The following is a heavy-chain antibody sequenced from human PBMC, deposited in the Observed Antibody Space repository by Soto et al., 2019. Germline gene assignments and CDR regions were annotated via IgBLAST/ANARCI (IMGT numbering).Heavy chain of an antibody. CDR3: ARDPPDYCSSTSCYTSWFDP. V-gene: IGHV3-21*01. D-gene: IGHD2-2*02. CDR1: GFTFSSYS. CDR2: ISSSSSYI. Sequence: TGGSLRLSCAASGFTFSSYSMNWVRQAPGKGLEWVSSISSSSSYIYYADSVKGRFTISRDNAKNSLYLQMNSLRAEDTAVYYCARDPPDYCSSTSCYTSWFDPWGQGTLVTVSS. J-gene: IGHJ5*02.